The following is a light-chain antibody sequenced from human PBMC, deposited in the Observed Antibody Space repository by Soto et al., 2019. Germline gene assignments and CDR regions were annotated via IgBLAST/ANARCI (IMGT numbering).Light chain of an antibody. Sequence: QSVLTQPASVSGSPGQSITISCTGTSSDVGGYNYVSWYQQHPGKAPKLMIYDVTNRPSGVSNRFSGSKSGNTASLTISGLQAEDEADYYCSSYTGSNTLEVLGTGTKVTAL. CDR3: SSYTGSNTLEV. J-gene: IGLJ1*01. CDR1: SSDVGGYNY. V-gene: IGLV2-14*03. CDR2: DVT.